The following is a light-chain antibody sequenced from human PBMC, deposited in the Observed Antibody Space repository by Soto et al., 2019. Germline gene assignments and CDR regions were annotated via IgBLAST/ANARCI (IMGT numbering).Light chain of an antibody. CDR1: SSDVGGYDY. V-gene: IGLV2-8*01. CDR2: EVN. CDR3: SSLGGSDV. J-gene: IGLJ1*01. Sequence: QSVLTQPPSASGSPGQSVTISCTGTSSDVGGYDYVSWYQQHPGKAPKLIIYEVNKRPSGVPDRFSGSKSGNTASLTVSGLQAEDEADYYCSSLGGSDVVGSGTNVTVL.